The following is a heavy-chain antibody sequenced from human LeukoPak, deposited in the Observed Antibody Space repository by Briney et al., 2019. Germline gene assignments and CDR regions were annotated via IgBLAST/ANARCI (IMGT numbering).Heavy chain of an antibody. Sequence: ASVKVSCKASGYTFTTYGISWVRQAPGQGLEWMGYIITYNGNTNYAQKLQGRVTMTTDTSTSTAYMELRSLRSDDTAVYYCARDFPGYYYDSSGYSWGQGTLVTVSS. V-gene: IGHV1-18*01. CDR3: ARDFPGYYYDSSGYS. J-gene: IGHJ5*02. CDR1: GYTFTTYG. CDR2: IITYNGNT. D-gene: IGHD3-22*01.